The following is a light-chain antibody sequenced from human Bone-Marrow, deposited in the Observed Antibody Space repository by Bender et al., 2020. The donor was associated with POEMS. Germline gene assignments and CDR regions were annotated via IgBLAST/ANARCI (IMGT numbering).Light chain of an antibody. CDR2: EVN. Sequence: QSVLTQPPSVSGAPGQRVTIPCTGTRSDVGAYNYVSWYKQHQGKAPKLIIYEVNKRPSGVPDRFSGSKSGTSASLAITGLQAEDEGDYYCQSYDNSLGGWVFGGGTKLTVL. J-gene: IGLJ3*02. V-gene: IGLV1-40*01. CDR3: QSYDNSLGGWV. CDR1: RSDVGAYNY.